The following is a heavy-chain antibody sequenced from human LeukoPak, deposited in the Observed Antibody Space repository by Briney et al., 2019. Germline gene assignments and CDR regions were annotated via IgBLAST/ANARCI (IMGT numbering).Heavy chain of an antibody. CDR2: ISSSGST. D-gene: IGHD3-22*01. Sequence: GGSLRLSCAASGFTVSSNYMSWVRQAPGKGLEWVSVISSSGSTYYADSVKGRFTISRDNSKNTLYLQMNSLGAEDTAVYYCARGGDSSVSIGSPFNIWGKGKRVT. CDR3: ARGGDSSVSIGSPFNI. J-gene: IGHJ3*02. CDR1: GFTVSSNY. V-gene: IGHV3-53*01.